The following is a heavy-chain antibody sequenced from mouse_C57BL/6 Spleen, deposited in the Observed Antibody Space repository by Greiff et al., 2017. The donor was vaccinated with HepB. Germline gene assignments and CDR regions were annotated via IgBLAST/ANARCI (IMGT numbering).Heavy chain of an antibody. Sequence: EVKLVESGGGLVQPGGSMKLSCVASGFTFSNYWMNWVRQSPEKGLEWVAQIRLKSDNYATHYAESVKGRFTISRDDSKSSVYLQMNNLRAEDTGIYYCTGGYYYGLSYWGQGTLVTVSA. J-gene: IGHJ3*01. CDR3: TGGYYYGLSY. CDR2: IRLKSDNYAT. V-gene: IGHV6-3*01. CDR1: GFTFSNYW. D-gene: IGHD1-1*01.